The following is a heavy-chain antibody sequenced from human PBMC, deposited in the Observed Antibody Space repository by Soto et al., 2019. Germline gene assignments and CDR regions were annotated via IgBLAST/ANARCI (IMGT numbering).Heavy chain of an antibody. J-gene: IGHJ6*02. V-gene: IGHV1-58*01. CDR3: AADRDSSGYYLGGMDV. Sequence: GAPVKGSCKASGFTFTSSAVHWVRQARGLRLEWIGWIVVGSGNTNYAQKFQERVTITRDMSTSTAYMELSSLRSEDTAVYYCAADRDSSGYYLGGMDVWGQGTTVTVSS. D-gene: IGHD3-22*01. CDR1: GFTFTSSA. CDR2: IVVGSGNT.